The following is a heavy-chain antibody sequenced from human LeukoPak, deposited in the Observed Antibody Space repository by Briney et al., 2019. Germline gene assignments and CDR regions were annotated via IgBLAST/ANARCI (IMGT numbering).Heavy chain of an antibody. CDR3: AKDNIMITFGGVIGD. CDR1: GFTFDDYA. CDR2: ISWNSGSI. D-gene: IGHD3-16*01. V-gene: IGHV3-9*01. J-gene: IGHJ4*02. Sequence: GGSLRLSCAASGFTFDDYAMHWVRQAPGKGLEWVSGISWNSGSIGYADSVKGRFTISRDNAKNSLYLQMNSLRAEDTALYYCAKDNIMITFGGVIGDWGQGTLVTVSS.